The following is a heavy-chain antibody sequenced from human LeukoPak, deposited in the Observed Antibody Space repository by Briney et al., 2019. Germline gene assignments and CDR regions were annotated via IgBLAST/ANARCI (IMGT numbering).Heavy chain of an antibody. Sequence: ASVKVSCTASGYTFTVYYIHWVRQAPGQGLEWMGWINPNSGGTNYAQKFQGRVTMTRDTSISTAYMELSSLSSDDTAVYYCSGLRLYYFDYWGQGTLVTVSS. D-gene: IGHD5-12*01. CDR3: SGLRLYYFDY. CDR2: INPNSGGT. J-gene: IGHJ4*02. V-gene: IGHV1-2*02. CDR1: GYTFTVYY.